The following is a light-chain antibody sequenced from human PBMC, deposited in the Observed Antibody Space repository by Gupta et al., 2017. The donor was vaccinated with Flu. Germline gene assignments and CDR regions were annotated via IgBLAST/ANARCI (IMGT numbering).Light chain of an antibody. CDR1: SSNIGSNT. J-gene: IGLJ3*02. CDR2: SNN. Sequence: QSVLTQPPSASGPPGQRVTISCSGSSSNIGSNTVNWYQQLPGTAPKLLIYSNNQRPSGVPDRFSGSKSGTSASLAISGLQAEDEADYYCAAGDDSRNGWVFGGGTKLTVL. V-gene: IGLV1-44*01. CDR3: AAGDDSRNGWV.